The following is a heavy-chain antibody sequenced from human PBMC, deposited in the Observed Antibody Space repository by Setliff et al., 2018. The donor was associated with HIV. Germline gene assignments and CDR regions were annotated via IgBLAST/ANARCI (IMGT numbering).Heavy chain of an antibody. J-gene: IGHJ4*02. CDR1: GGSIYGSDYY. D-gene: IGHD1-1*01. V-gene: IGHV4-39*01. CDR2: IYYSGST. Sequence: SETLSLTCTVSGGSIYGSDYYWGWIRQPPGKGLESIGSIYYSGSTYYKPSLKSRITISVDTSKNQFSLKLSSVTAADTAVYYCARQGQLGSEWGQGTLVTVSS. CDR3: ARQGQLGSE.